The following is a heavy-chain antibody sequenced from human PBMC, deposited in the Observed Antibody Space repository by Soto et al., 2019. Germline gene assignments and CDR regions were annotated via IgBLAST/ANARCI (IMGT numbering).Heavy chain of an antibody. CDR2: IYPGDSDT. CDR1: GYIFTTYW. V-gene: IGHV5-51*01. CDR3: AKQGYDYVWGSYRIDY. Sequence: CKVSGYIFTTYWIAWVRQMPGKGLEWMGVIYPGDSDTIYSPSFQGRVTISADNSKNTLYLQMNSLRAEDTAVYYCAKQGYDYVWGSYRIDYWGQGTLVTVSS. J-gene: IGHJ4*02. D-gene: IGHD3-16*02.